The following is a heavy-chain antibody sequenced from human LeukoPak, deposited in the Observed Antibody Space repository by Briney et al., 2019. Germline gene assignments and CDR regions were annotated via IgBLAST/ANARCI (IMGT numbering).Heavy chain of an antibody. CDR1: GFTFSSYG. Sequence: GRSLRLSCAASGFTFSSYGMHWVRQAPGKGLEWVAVISYDGSNKYYADSVKGRFTISRDNSKNTLYLQMNSLRAEDTAVYYCAKDMRGGGSYVFDYWGQGTLVTVSS. D-gene: IGHD1-26*01. V-gene: IGHV3-30*18. CDR2: ISYDGSNK. CDR3: AKDMRGGGSYVFDY. J-gene: IGHJ4*02.